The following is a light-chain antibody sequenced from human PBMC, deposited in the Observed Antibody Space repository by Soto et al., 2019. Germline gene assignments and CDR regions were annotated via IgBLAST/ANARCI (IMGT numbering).Light chain of an antibody. CDR2: AAS. V-gene: IGKV1-9*01. J-gene: IGKJ4*01. Sequence: DIQMTQSPSTLSGSVGDRVTITCRASQSVNTYLHWYQQKAGQAPKLLIYAASTLQSGVPSRFSGSGFGTDFTLTISSLQAEDFASYYCQQLRSYPSTFGGGTKVDIK. CDR1: QSVNTY. CDR3: QQLRSYPST.